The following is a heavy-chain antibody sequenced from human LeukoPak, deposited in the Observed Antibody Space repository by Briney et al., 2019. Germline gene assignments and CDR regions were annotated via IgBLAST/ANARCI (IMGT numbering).Heavy chain of an antibody. V-gene: IGHV3-33*03. CDR3: ARGPGGYPFDT. Sequence: PGGSLRLSCAASGFTFSSYGMHWVRQAPGKGLEWVAVIWFDGSNKYYAHSVSGRATISRDNSENSLYLQMNSLRTEDTAVYYCARGPGGYPFDTWGQGTLVTVSS. CDR2: IWFDGSNK. D-gene: IGHD3-22*01. CDR1: GFTFSSYG. J-gene: IGHJ5*02.